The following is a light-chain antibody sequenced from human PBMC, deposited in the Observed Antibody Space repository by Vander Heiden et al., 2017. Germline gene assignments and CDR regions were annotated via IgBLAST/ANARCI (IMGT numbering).Light chain of an antibody. V-gene: IGLV1-51*01. J-gene: IGLJ2*01. Sequence: QSVLPQPLSVSAAPGQKVPISCSGSSSNIGSTYVSWYQQLPGTAPKLLIYDNNKRPSGIPDRFSGSKSGTSATLGITGVQTGDEADYYCGTWDTSLSVVVFGGGTKLTVL. CDR3: GTWDTSLSVVV. CDR2: DNN. CDR1: SSNIGSTY.